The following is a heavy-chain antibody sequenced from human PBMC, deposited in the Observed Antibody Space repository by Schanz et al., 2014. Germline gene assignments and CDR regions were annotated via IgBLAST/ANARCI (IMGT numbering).Heavy chain of an antibody. D-gene: IGHD6-6*01. CDR1: GFTFSNYS. CDR3: VPMSIAAH. V-gene: IGHV3-21*02. J-gene: IGHJ4*02. Sequence: EAQLLESGGGLVQPGGSLRLSCAASGFTFSNYSMNWVRQAPGKGLEWVSSISSTSSYIFYADSVKGRFTISRDNAKNSLYLQMNSLRAEDTAVYYCVPMSIAAHWGQGTLVTVSS. CDR2: ISSTSSYI.